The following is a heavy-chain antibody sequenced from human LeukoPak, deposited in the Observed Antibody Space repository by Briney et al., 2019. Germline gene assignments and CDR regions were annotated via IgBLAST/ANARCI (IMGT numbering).Heavy chain of an antibody. V-gene: IGHV3-23*01. J-gene: IGHJ4*02. D-gene: IGHD3-10*01. Sequence: AGRSLRLSCAASVFTLSSCATSWVRQAPGQGLEWVSAISDSGADTYYADSVKGRFTISGDTSKNTLYLQMSSLTDEDTAVYYCAKQLDSGNYYPTGDDYWGQGTLVTVSS. CDR2: ISDSGADT. CDR3: AKQLDSGNYYPTGDDY. CDR1: VFTLSSCA.